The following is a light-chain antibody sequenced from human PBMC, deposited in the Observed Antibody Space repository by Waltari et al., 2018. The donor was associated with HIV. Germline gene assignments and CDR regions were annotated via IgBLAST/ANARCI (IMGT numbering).Light chain of an antibody. V-gene: IGLV8-61*01. CDR1: SGSVSTTYY. CDR3: VLYMGSCIWE. CDR2: STY. J-gene: IGLJ3*02. Sequence: QTVVTQEPSFSVSPGGTATRTCGLTSGSVSTTYYPSWCQPTPGQAPRTLIYSTYSRPSGVPERFSGSILADKAALTITGAQADDAGLYFCVLYMGSCIWEFGGGTKLTVL.